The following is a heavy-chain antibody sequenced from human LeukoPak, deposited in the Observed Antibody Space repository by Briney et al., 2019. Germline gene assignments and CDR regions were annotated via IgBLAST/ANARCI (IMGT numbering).Heavy chain of an antibody. CDR3: ARDTPNYGGNSAWFDP. V-gene: IGHV4-39*07. CDR1: GGSISSCSYY. Sequence: SETLSLTCTVSGGSISSCSYYWGWIRQPPGKGLEWIGSIYYSGSTYYNPSLKGRVTISVDTSKNQFSLKLSSVTAADTAVYYCARDTPNYGGNSAWFDPWGQGTLVTVSS. D-gene: IGHD4-23*01. J-gene: IGHJ5*02. CDR2: IYYSGST.